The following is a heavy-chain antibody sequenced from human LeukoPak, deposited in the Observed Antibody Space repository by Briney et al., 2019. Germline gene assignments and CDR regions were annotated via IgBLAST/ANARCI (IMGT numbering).Heavy chain of an antibody. D-gene: IGHD3-3*01. Sequence: GGSLRLSCAASGFTFSSYSMNWVRQAPGKGLEWVSYISSSSSTIYYADSVKGRFTISRDNAKNSLYLQMNSLRDDDTAVYYCARVQGTIFGVVNLDYWGQGTLVTVSS. CDR2: ISSSSSTI. V-gene: IGHV3-48*02. J-gene: IGHJ4*02. CDR3: ARVQGTIFGVVNLDY. CDR1: GFTFSSYS.